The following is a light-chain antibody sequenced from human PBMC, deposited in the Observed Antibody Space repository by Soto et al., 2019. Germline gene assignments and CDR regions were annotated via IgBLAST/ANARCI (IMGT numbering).Light chain of an antibody. CDR3: QVWDSSSDHYV. V-gene: IGLV3-21*02. Sequence: SYELTQPPSVSVAPGQTARIPCGGNNIGIKSVHWYQQKPGRAPVLVVYNDGDRPSGIPDRFSGSNSGNTATLTVSRVEAGDEADYYCQVWDSSSDHYVFGTGTKVTVL. CDR2: NDG. J-gene: IGLJ1*01. CDR1: NIGIKS.